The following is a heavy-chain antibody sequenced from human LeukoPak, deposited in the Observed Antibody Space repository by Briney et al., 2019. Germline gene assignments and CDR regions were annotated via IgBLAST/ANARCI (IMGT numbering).Heavy chain of an antibody. CDR3: ARGRSWFDP. J-gene: IGHJ5*02. CDR2: IYYSGST. V-gene: IGHV4-61*01. Sequence: SETLSLTCSVSGGSISSSSSYWSWIRQPPGKGLEWIGYIYYSGSTNYNPSLKSRVTTSVDTSKNQFSLKLSSVTAADTAVYYCARGRSWFDPWGQGTLVTVSS. CDR1: GGSISSSSSY.